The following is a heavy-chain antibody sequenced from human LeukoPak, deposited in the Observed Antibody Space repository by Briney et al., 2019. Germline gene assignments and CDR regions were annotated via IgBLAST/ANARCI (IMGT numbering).Heavy chain of an antibody. Sequence: SETLSLTCTVSGYSISSGYYWGWIRQSPGKGLEWIGNIHHSGNIYYNVSLKSRLTISVHTSNNRFSLNLNSVTAADTAVYYCARDRGGLDAFDIWGQGTMVTVSS. V-gene: IGHV4-38-2*02. D-gene: IGHD3-10*01. CDR2: IHHSGNI. CDR3: ARDRGGLDAFDI. J-gene: IGHJ3*02. CDR1: GYSISSGYY.